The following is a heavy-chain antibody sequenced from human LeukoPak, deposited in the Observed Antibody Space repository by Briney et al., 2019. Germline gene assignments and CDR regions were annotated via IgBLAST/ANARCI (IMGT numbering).Heavy chain of an antibody. CDR2: ISAYNGNT. CDR3: ASPSWYSSGWTYYYGMDV. CDR1: GYTFTSYG. V-gene: IGHV1-18*01. D-gene: IGHD6-19*01. Sequence: ASVKVSCKASGYTFTSYGISWVRQAPGQGLEWMGWISAYNGNTNYAQKLQGRVTMTTDTSTSTAYMELRSLRSDDTAVYYCASPSWYSSGWTYYYGMDVWGQGITVTVSS. J-gene: IGHJ6*02.